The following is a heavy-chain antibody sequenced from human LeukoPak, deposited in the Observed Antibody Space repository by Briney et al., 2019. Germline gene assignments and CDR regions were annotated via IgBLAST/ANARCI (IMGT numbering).Heavy chain of an antibody. CDR1: GGSFSGYY. CDR3: ARVGYYYGSGSSGGRRYYYYGMDV. J-gene: IGHJ6*02. D-gene: IGHD3-10*01. V-gene: IGHV4-34*01. Sequence: PSETLSLTCAVYGGSFSGYYWSWICQPPGKGLEWIGEINHSGSTNYNPSLKSRVTISVDTSKNQFSLKLSSVTAADTAVYYCARVGYYYGSGSSGGRRYYYYGMDVWGQGTTVTVSS. CDR2: INHSGST.